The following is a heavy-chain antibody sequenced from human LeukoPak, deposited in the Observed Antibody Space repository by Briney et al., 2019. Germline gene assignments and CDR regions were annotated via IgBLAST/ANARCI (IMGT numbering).Heavy chain of an antibody. Sequence: GGSLRLSCAASGFTFSNYEMNWVRQAPGKGLEWLSYISGSGSTIYYADSVKGRFTISRDNAKKSLYLQMNSPRAEDMAVYYCARAGWNYMGYFDYWGQGTLVTVSS. V-gene: IGHV3-48*03. J-gene: IGHJ4*02. CDR3: ARAGWNYMGYFDY. CDR1: GFTFSNYE. D-gene: IGHD1-7*01. CDR2: ISGSGSTI.